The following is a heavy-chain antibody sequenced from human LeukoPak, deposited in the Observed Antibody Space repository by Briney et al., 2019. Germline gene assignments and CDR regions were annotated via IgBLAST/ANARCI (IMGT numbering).Heavy chain of an antibody. CDR3: ARESVVVVPANISRYYGMDV. CDR2: IYTSGST. V-gene: IGHV4-4*07. CDR1: GGSISSYY. D-gene: IGHD2-2*01. Sequence: SETLSLTCTVSGGSISSYYWSWIRQPAGKGLEWIGRIYTSGSTNYNPSLKSRVTMSVDTSKNQFSLKLSSVPAADTAVYYCARESVVVVPANISRYYGMDVWGQGTTVTVSS. J-gene: IGHJ6*02.